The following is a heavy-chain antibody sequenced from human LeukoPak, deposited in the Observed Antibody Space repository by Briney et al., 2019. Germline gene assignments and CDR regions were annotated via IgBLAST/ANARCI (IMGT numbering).Heavy chain of an antibody. CDR3: AKDRQGQWLADFDY. CDR1: GFTFSSYG. Sequence: GGSLRLSCAASGFTFSSYGMHWVRQAPGKGLEWVAFIRHDGVYKYYTDSVKGRFTISRDNSRNTLYLQMNSLRAEDTAVYYCAKDRQGQWLADFDYWGQGTLVTVSS. V-gene: IGHV3-30*02. D-gene: IGHD6-19*01. CDR2: IRHDGVYK. J-gene: IGHJ4*02.